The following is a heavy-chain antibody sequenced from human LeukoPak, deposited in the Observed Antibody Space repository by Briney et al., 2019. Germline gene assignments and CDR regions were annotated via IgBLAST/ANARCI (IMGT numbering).Heavy chain of an antibody. J-gene: IGHJ4*02. Sequence: SETLSLTCTVSGGSISSYYWSWIRQPPGKGLEWIGYIYYSGSTNYNPSLKSRVTISVDTSKNQFSLKLSSVTAADTAVYYCARGPYFWSGYYDYWGQGTLVTVSS. V-gene: IGHV4-59*12. CDR3: ARGPYFWSGYYDY. CDR1: GGSISSYY. CDR2: IYYSGST. D-gene: IGHD3-3*01.